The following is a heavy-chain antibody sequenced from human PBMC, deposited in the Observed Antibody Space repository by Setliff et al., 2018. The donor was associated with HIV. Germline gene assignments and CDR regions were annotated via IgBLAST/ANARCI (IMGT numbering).Heavy chain of an antibody. J-gene: IGHJ5*02. Sequence: SETLSLTCTISGGSFGVYRWSWIRQSAGRSLEWIGRIDSSGTTDYKPSLKGRVAISVDTSRNQFSLRVTSVTAADTAVYFCARDRHSSGLGSYGPWGPGILVTVSS. D-gene: IGHD3-10*01. CDR2: IDSSGTT. CDR1: GGSFGVYR. CDR3: ARDRHSSGLGSYGP. V-gene: IGHV4-4*07.